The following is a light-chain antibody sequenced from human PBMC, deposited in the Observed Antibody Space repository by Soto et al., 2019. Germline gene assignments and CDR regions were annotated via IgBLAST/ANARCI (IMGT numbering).Light chain of an antibody. CDR2: GAS. CDR3: QQYNNWPPTWT. V-gene: IGKV3-15*01. J-gene: IGKJ1*01. CDR1: QSVSSN. Sequence: EIVMTQSPATLSVSPGDRATLSCRASQSVSSNLAWYQQKPGQAPRLLIYGASTRATGIPARFSGRGSGTEFTLTISSLQSEEFAVYYCQQYNNWPPTWTFGQGTKV.